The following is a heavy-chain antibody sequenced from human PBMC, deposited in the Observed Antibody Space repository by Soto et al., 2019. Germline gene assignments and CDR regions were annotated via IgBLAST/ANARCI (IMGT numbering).Heavy chain of an antibody. J-gene: IGHJ6*02. Sequence: SETLSLTCAVSGGSISSSGYSWSWNRQPPGKGLEWIGYIYHSGSPYYNPSLKSRVTISVDRSKNQFSLKLSSVTAADTAVYYCARAHYGDYGYGMDVWGQGTTVTV. CDR1: GGSISSSGYS. CDR3: ARAHYGDYGYGMDV. CDR2: IYHSGSP. V-gene: IGHV4-30-2*01. D-gene: IGHD4-17*01.